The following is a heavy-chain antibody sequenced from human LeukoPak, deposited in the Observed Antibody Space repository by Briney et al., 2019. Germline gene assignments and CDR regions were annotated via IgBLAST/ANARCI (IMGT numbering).Heavy chain of an antibody. CDR2: INPNSGGT. V-gene: IGHV1-2*02. D-gene: IGHD2-2*01. J-gene: IGHJ4*02. Sequence: ASVKVSCKASGYTFTGYYIHWVRQAPRQGLEWMGWINPNSGGTNYAQKFQGRVTMTRDTSISTAYMELSRLRSDDTAVYYCAIAWVVPAAPGGEWGQGTLVTVSS. CDR1: GYTFTGYY. CDR3: AIAWVVPAAPGGE.